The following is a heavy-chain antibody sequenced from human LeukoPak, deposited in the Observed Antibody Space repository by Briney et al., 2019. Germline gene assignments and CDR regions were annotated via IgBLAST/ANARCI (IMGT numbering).Heavy chain of an antibody. CDR1: GFTFSSYS. V-gene: IGHV3-23*01. J-gene: IGHJ4*02. CDR3: AKRIQSAMAMGY. Sequence: PGGSLRLSCAASGFTFSSYSMNWVRQAPGKGLEWVSDINGSGGSTYYADSVKGRFTISRDNSKNTMYLRVNSLRAEDTAVYYCAKRIQSAMAMGYWGQETLVTVSS. CDR2: INGSGGST. D-gene: IGHD5-18*01.